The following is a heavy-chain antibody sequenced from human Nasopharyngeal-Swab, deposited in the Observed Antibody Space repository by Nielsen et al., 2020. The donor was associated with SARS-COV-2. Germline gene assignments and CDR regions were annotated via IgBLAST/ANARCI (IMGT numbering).Heavy chain of an antibody. J-gene: IGHJ4*02. Sequence: ASVKVSCKASGYTFTNYGVRWVRQAPGQGLEWMGWISVYNGNTGYAQNFQGRVTITTDTSTNTGYLELRSLRSDDTAVYYCARGNGWYPDHWGQGTLVTVSS. V-gene: IGHV1-18*01. CDR3: ARGNGWYPDH. CDR1: GYTFTNYG. CDR2: ISVYNGNT. D-gene: IGHD6-19*01.